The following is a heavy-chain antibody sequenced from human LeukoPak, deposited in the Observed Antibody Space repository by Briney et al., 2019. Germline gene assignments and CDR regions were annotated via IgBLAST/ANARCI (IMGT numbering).Heavy chain of an antibody. CDR2: IYTSGST. V-gene: IGHV4-61*02. Sequence: SQTLSLTCTVSDDSISSGSYYWSWIRQPAGKGLEWIGRIYTSGSTNYNPSLKSRVTISLDTSKNQISLRLSSVTAADTAVYYCARYYFDSSGYDPAGFYYYYYMDVWGKGTTVTISS. CDR1: DDSISSGSYY. D-gene: IGHD3-22*01. J-gene: IGHJ6*03. CDR3: ARYYFDSSGYDPAGFYYYYYMDV.